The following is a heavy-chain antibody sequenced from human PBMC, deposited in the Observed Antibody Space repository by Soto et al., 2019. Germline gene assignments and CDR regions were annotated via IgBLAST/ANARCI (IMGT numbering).Heavy chain of an antibody. Sequence: QVQLQESGPGLVKPSQTLSLTCTVSGGSISSDSYYWSWIRQPPGKGLEWIGCIYSSGGTYYNPSLASRVTISSDTSENQFSLRLSSVTAADTAVYYCARQKGYGDLVIDFWGQGTLVTVSS. CDR2: IYSSGGT. CDR3: ARQKGYGDLVIDF. CDR1: GGSISSDSYY. D-gene: IGHD4-17*01. J-gene: IGHJ4*02. V-gene: IGHV4-31*03.